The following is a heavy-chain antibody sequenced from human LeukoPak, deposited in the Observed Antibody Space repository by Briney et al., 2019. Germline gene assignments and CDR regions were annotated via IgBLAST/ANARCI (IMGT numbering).Heavy chain of an antibody. D-gene: IGHD6-6*01. Sequence: ASVKVSCKASGYTFSAYYTHWVRQAPGQGLEWMGWINPISGGTNFAQKFQGRVTLTRDTSIGTAYMELSGLRSDDTAVYYCGSNTHQRVSMPALAYWGQGTLVTVSS. CDR1: GYTFSAYY. CDR2: INPISGGT. V-gene: IGHV1-2*02. J-gene: IGHJ4*02. CDR3: GSNTHQRVSMPALAY.